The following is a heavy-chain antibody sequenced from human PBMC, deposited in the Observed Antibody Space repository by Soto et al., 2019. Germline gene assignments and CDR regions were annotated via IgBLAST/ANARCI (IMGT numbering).Heavy chain of an antibody. Sequence: WTWIHQHPGKGLEWIGYIHYSGSTYYSPSLKSRLTISVDTSTNQFSLKLSSVTAADTAVYYCARGQIGVRGKYFEYWGQGTLVTVSS. CDR3: ARGQIGVRGKYFEY. V-gene: IGHV4-31*02. CDR2: IHYSGST. D-gene: IGHD3-10*01. J-gene: IGHJ4*02.